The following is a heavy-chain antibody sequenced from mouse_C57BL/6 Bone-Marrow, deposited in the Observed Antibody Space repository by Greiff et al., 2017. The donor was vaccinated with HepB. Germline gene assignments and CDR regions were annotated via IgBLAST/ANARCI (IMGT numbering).Heavy chain of an antibody. D-gene: IGHD1-1*01. CDR1: GYSITSGYY. V-gene: IGHV3-6*01. CDR3: ARDGYYGSKDSYYFDY. Sequence: EVKLVESGPGLVKPSQSLSLTCSVTGYSITSGYYWNWIRQFPGNKLEWMGYISYDGSNNYNPSLKNRISITRDTSKNQFFLKLNSVTTEDTATYYCARDGYYGSKDSYYFDYWGQGTTLTVSS. CDR2: ISYDGSN. J-gene: IGHJ2*01.